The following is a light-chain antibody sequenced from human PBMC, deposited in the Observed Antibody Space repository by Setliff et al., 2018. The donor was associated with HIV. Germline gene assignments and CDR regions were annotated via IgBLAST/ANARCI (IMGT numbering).Light chain of an antibody. CDR3: SSYAGRNNDV. CDR2: EVS. Sequence: QSALTQPPSASGSVGQSVTISCTGTSNDIGFYDYVSWYQQHPGKAPKLMIYEVSKRPSGVPDRFSGSKSVNTASLTVSGLQAEDEADYYCSSYAGRNNDVVGTGTKGTVL. J-gene: IGLJ1*01. V-gene: IGLV2-8*01. CDR1: SNDIGFYDY.